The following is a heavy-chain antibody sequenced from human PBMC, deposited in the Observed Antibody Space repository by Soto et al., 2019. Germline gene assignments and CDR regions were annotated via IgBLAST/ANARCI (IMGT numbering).Heavy chain of an antibody. J-gene: IGHJ4*02. CDR2: IYWDDDK. CDR1: GFSLSTIGVH. D-gene: IGHD6-13*01. V-gene: IGHV2-5*02. CDR3: AHPGNKAAAGYYFDY. Sequence: SGPTLVNPTQTLTLTCTFSGFSLSTIGVHVGWIRQPPGKALEWLGLIYWDDDKRYSPFLKSRLIITKDTSKDQVVLTLTNVDPVDTATYYCAHPGNKAAAGYYFDYWGQGILVTVSS.